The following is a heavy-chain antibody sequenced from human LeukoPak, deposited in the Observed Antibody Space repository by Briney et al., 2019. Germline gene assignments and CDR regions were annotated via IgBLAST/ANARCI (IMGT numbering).Heavy chain of an antibody. J-gene: IGHJ3*02. CDR3: ARDQVTVTKGFDI. CDR1: DDSFSSHY. Sequence: PSETLSLTCAVSDDSFSSHYWTWIRQPPGKGLEWIGYISYIGSTNYNPSLKSRVTISTDTSKNQFSLKLSSVTAADTAVYYCARDQVTVTKGFDIWGQGTMVSVSS. V-gene: IGHV4-59*11. D-gene: IGHD4-17*01. CDR2: ISYIGST.